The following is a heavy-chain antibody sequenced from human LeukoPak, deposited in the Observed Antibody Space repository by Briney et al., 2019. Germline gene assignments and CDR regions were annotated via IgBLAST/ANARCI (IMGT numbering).Heavy chain of an antibody. CDR1: GFTVDVYC. CDR3: ARGGWFGELLFDY. CDR2: INWNGGST. J-gene: IGHJ4*02. V-gene: IGHV3-20*04. Sequence: GGCLRLSCAASGFTVDVYCMSWVRQAPGKGMEWVSGINWNGGSTGYADSVKGRFTISRDNAKNSLYLQMNSLRAEDTALYYCARGGWFGELLFDYWGQGTLVTVSS. D-gene: IGHD3-10*01.